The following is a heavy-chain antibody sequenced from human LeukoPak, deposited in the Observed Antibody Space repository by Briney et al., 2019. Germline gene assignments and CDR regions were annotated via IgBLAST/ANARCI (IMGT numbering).Heavy chain of an antibody. CDR3: ARGPKNWFDP. CDR1: GFTFSSYA. V-gene: IGHV3-30-3*01. Sequence: GGSLRLSCAASGFTFSSYAMHWVRQAPGKGLEWVAVISYDGSNKYYADSVKGRFTISRDNSKNTLYLQMNSLRAEDTAVYYCARGPKNWFDPWGQGTLVTVSS. CDR2: ISYDGSNK. J-gene: IGHJ5*02.